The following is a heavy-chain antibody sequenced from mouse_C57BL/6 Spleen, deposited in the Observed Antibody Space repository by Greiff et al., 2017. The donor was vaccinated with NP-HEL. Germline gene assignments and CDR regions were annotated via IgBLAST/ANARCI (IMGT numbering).Heavy chain of an antibody. CDR1: GYTFTGYW. CDR2: ILPGSGST. J-gene: IGHJ2*01. V-gene: IGHV1-9*01. CDR3: ARRVYYYGRAPYYFDY. D-gene: IGHD1-1*01. Sequence: QVQLKESGAELMKPGASVKLSCKATGYTFTGYWIEWVKQRPGHGLEWIGEILPGSGSTNYNEKFKGKATFTADTSSNTAYMQLSSLTTEDSAIYYCARRVYYYGRAPYYFDYWGQGTTLTVSS.